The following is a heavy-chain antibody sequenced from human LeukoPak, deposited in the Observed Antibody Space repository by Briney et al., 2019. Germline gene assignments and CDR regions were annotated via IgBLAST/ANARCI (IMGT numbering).Heavy chain of an antibody. V-gene: IGHV3-30*02. D-gene: IGHD2-2*02. CDR1: GFTFSSYG. CDR2: IRCDGSNK. CDR3: AKDAVVVPAAIFTWFDP. Sequence: PGGSLRLSCAASGFTFSSYGMHWVRQAPGKGLEWVAFIRCDGSNKYYADSVKGRFTISRDNSKNTLYLQMNSLRAEDTAVYYCAKDAVVVPAAIFTWFDPWGQGTLVTVSS. J-gene: IGHJ5*02.